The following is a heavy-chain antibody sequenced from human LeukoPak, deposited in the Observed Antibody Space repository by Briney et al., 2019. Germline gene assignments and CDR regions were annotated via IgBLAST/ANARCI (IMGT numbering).Heavy chain of an antibody. Sequence: TPSETLSLTCAVSGGSISSSNWWTWVRQSPGQGLEWFGEIYHSGSTNYNPSLKSRITISVDKSKNQFSLKLSSVTAADTAVYYCARERSGSEIFARSFDIWGQGTMVTVSS. J-gene: IGHJ3*02. CDR2: IYHSGST. CDR3: ARERSGSEIFARSFDI. CDR1: GGSISSSNW. D-gene: IGHD3-3*01. V-gene: IGHV4-4*02.